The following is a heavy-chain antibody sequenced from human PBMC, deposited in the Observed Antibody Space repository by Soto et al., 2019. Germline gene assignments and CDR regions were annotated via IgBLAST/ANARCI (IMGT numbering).Heavy chain of an antibody. D-gene: IGHD3-10*01. CDR2: IYHSGST. Sequence: QLQLQESGSGLVKPSQTLSLTCAVSGGSISSGGYSWSWIRQPPGKGLEWIGYIYHSGSTYYNPSLKRRVXXAXDXXKNQFSLKLSSVTAADTAVYYCARDLVGGSGNHDPWGQGTLVTVSS. V-gene: IGHV4-30-2*01. J-gene: IGHJ5*02. CDR1: GGSISSGGYS. CDR3: ARDLVGGSGNHDP.